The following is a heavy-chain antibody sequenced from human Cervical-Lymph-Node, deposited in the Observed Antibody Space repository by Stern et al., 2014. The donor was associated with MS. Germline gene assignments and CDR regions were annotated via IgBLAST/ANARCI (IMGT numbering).Heavy chain of an antibody. D-gene: IGHD4-23*01. CDR2: IVSVGAT. CDR3: ARVPPGYGSNSFFDY. J-gene: IGHJ4*02. V-gene: IGHV3-53*01. Sequence: EVQLEESGGGLIQPGGSLRLSCAPSGFTVSSTYMSWVRQAPGRGLEWVSIIVSVGATAYAFSVKGRFTISRDNSRNTLYLQMNSLRAEDTAFYYCARVPPGYGSNSFFDYWGQGNLVTVSS. CDR1: GFTVSSTY.